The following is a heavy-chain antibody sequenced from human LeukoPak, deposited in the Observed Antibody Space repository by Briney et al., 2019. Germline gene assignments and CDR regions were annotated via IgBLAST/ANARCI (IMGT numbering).Heavy chain of an antibody. CDR3: ARHGGRYSHSIDS. Sequence: GESLKISCKGSGYSFTNSWIGWVRQMPGKGLEWMGLIYLGDSDVRYSPSFQGQVTISADKSISSAYLQWSSLKVSDTAMYYCARHGGRYSHSIDSWGQGTLVTVSS. CDR1: GYSFTNSW. D-gene: IGHD1-26*01. J-gene: IGHJ4*02. CDR2: IYLGDSDV. V-gene: IGHV5-51*01.